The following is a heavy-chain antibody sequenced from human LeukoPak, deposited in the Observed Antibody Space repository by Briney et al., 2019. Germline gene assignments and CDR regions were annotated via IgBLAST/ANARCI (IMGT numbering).Heavy chain of an antibody. D-gene: IGHD6-13*01. CDR3: VRDTTVGAGYFDL. Sequence: GGSLRLSCAASGFTFFSYGMHWVRQAPGKGLEWVAYIRYDGSDKYYADPVKGRFTISRDNSKKTLSLHMTTLRPDDTAVYYCVRDTTVGAGYFDLWGQGALVAVSS. V-gene: IGHV3-30*02. J-gene: IGHJ4*02. CDR1: GFTFFSYG. CDR2: IRYDGSDK.